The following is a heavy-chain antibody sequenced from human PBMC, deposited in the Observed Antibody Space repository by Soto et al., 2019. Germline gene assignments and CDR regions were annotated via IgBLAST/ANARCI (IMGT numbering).Heavy chain of an antibody. J-gene: IGHJ3*02. V-gene: IGHV5-51*01. CDR3: ASRLYYYDSSGYPDSDAFDI. D-gene: IGHD3-22*01. Sequence: GECLKISCKGSGYSFTSYWIGWVRQMPGKGLEWMGIIYPGDSDTRYSPSFQGQVTISADKSISTAYLQWSSLKASDTAMYYCASRLYYYDSSGYPDSDAFDIWGQGTMVTVSS. CDR2: IYPGDSDT. CDR1: GYSFTSYW.